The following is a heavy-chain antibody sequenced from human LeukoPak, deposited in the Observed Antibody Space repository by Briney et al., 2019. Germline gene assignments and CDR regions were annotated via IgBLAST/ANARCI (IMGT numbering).Heavy chain of an antibody. CDR3: ARDNGSGSHFDY. CDR1: GGSFSSGSYY. CDR2: IYYSGST. V-gene: IGHV4-61*01. D-gene: IGHD1-26*01. J-gene: IGHJ4*02. Sequence: SETLSLTCTVSGGSFSSGSYYWSWIRQPPGKGLEWIGYIYYSGSTNYNPSLKSRVTISVDTSKNQFSLKLSSVTAADTAVYYCARDNGSGSHFDYWGQGTLVTVSS.